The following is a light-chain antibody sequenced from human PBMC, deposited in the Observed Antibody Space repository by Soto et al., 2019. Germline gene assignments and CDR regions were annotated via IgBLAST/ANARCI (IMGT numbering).Light chain of an antibody. CDR2: GAS. CDR1: QSVSSN. Sequence: EILLTQSPATLSSSPGERATLSCRASQSVSSNLAWYQQKPGQAPRLLIYGASTRATGIPARFSGSGSGKEFTPTISRLQAEDVTVYYYQQYNNWPTTFGQGTRVDIK. CDR3: QQYNNWPTT. V-gene: IGKV3-15*01. J-gene: IGKJ1*01.